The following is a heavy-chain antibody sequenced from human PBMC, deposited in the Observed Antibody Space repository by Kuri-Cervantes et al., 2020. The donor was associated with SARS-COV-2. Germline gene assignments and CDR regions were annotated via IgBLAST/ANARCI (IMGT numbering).Heavy chain of an antibody. Sequence: ASVKVSCKASGYTFSDYYIYWVRQAPGQGLEWMGWINPNSGGTNYAQQFQGWVTMTRDTSINTAYMELSRLRSDDMAVYYCARGMVRGIIQYYYYPMDVWGQGTTVTVSS. CDR3: ARGMVRGIIQYYYYPMDV. D-gene: IGHD3-10*01. J-gene: IGHJ6*02. V-gene: IGHV1-2*04. CDR1: GYTFSDYY. CDR2: INPNSGGT.